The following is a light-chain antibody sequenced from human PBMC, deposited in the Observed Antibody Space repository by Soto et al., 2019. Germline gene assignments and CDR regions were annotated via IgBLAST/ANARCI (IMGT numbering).Light chain of an antibody. CDR2: EAL. CDR3: QQYGSSPRT. Sequence: ETVLTQSPATLSLSPGERATLSCRASRSISTYLAWYQQKPGQAPRLLIYEALNRATGIPARFSGSGSRTDFTLTISRLEPEDFAVYYCQQYGSSPRTFGQGTKVDIK. J-gene: IGKJ1*01. CDR1: RSISTY. V-gene: IGKV3-20*01.